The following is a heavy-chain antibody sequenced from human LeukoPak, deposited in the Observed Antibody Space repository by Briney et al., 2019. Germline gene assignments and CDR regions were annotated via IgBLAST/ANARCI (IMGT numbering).Heavy chain of an antibody. CDR3: ARAPNRGYSYAY. V-gene: IGHV4-61*08. Sequence: SETLSLTCDVSGDSVSGRGFYWSWIRQSPERGLEWIGYISYSGKTNYSPSLTSRVTISVDTSKNQFSLKLSSVTAADTAVYYCARAPNRGYSYAYWGQGTLVTVSS. J-gene: IGHJ4*02. CDR1: GDSVSGRGFY. D-gene: IGHD5-18*01. CDR2: ISYSGKT.